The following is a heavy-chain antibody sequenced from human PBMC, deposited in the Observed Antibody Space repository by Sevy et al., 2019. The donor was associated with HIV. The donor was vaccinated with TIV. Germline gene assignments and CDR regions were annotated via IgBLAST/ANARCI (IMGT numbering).Heavy chain of an antibody. V-gene: IGHV3-30-3*01. CDR3: ARDGSYCSGGSCYSGEYFQH. CDR1: GFIFSSYA. Sequence: GGSLRLSCAASGFIFSSYAMHWVRQAPGKGLEWVALISDNGITIHYADSVKGRFTISRDNSKNTLFLQMNRLRAEDTALYYCARDGSYCSGGSCYSGEYFQHWGQGTLVTVSS. D-gene: IGHD2-15*01. J-gene: IGHJ1*01. CDR2: ISDNGITI.